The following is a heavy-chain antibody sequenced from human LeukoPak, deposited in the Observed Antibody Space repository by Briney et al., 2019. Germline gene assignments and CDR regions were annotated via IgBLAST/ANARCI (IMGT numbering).Heavy chain of an antibody. CDR2: IIPIFGTA. D-gene: IGHD3-10*01. CDR3: ATQAYYYGSVNWFDP. V-gene: IGHV1-69*05. CDR1: GGTFSSYA. Sequence: SVKASCKASGGTFSSYAISWVRQAPGQGLEWMGGIIPIFGTANYAQKFQGRVTITTDESTSTAYMELSSLRSEDTAVYYCATQAYYYGSVNWFDPWGQGTLVTVSS. J-gene: IGHJ5*02.